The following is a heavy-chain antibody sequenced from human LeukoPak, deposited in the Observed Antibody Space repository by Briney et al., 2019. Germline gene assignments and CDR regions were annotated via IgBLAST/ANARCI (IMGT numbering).Heavy chain of an antibody. Sequence: GGSLRLSCSASGFTFSSYAMHWVRQPAGKGLEWVSAIGTAGDTFYPGSVEGRFTISRENAKKSLFLQMNSLRAEDTAVYYCARQNTPHGNFDYWGQGTLVTVSS. CDR2: IGTAGDT. D-gene: IGHD1-26*01. J-gene: IGHJ4*02. V-gene: IGHV3-13*01. CDR3: ARQNTPHGNFDY. CDR1: GFTFSSYA.